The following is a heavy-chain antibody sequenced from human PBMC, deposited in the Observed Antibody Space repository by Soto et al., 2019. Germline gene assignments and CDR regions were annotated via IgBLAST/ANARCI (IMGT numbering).Heavy chain of an antibody. J-gene: IGHJ4*02. Sequence: QVQLVQSGAEVKKPGASVKVSCKASGYTFTSYDINWVRQATGQGLEWMGWMNPNSGNTGYAQKFQGRVTMTRNTSIRRDNMTLRSLRSEDTGLYCWPSSLSRENGDYGGRGTLVTGSA. CDR3: PSSLSRENGDY. CDR1: GYTFTSYD. V-gene: IGHV1-8*01. CDR2: MNPNSGNT.